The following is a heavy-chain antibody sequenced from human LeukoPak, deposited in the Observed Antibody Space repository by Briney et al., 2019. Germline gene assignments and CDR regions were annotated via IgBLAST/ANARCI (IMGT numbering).Heavy chain of an antibody. D-gene: IGHD3-3*01. J-gene: IGHJ4*02. Sequence: PSETLSLTCTVSGGSISNYYWSWIRQPPGKGLEWIGYVYYSGSTNYNPSLKSRVTISVDTSKNHFSLKLNSVTAADTAVYYCARLPYDFWEGYYFDYWGQGTLVIVSS. V-gene: IGHV4-59*08. CDR1: GGSISNYY. CDR2: VYYSGST. CDR3: ARLPYDFWEGYYFDY.